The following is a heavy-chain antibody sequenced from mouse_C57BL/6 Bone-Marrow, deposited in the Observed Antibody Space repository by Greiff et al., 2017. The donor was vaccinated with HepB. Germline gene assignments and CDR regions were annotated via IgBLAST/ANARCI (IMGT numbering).Heavy chain of an antibody. Sequence: EVKLMESGPGLVKPSQSLSLTCSVTGYSITSGYYWNWIRQFPGNKLEWMGYISYDGSNNYNPSFKNRVPITRDTSKNQFFLKLNSVTTEDTATYYCARDRGYYGSRHWYFDVWGTGTTVTVSS. CDR2: ISYDGSN. CDR1: GYSITSGYY. V-gene: IGHV3-6*01. J-gene: IGHJ1*03. D-gene: IGHD1-1*01. CDR3: ARDRGYYGSRHWYFDV.